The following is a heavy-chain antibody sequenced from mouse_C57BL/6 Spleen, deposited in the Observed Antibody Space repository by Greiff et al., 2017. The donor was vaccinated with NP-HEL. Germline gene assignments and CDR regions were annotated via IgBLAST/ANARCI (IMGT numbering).Heavy chain of an antibody. CDR2: IHPSDSDT. V-gene: IGHV1-74*01. D-gene: IGHD2-4*01. Sequence: QVQLQQPGAELVKPGASVKVSCKASGYTFTSYWMHWVKQRPGQGLEWIGRIHPSDSDTNYNQKFKGKATLTVDKSSSTAYMQLSRLTSEDSAVYYCAIGRPNDYDYYAMDYWGQGTSVTVSS. CDR3: AIGRPNDYDYYAMDY. J-gene: IGHJ4*01. CDR1: GYTFTSYW.